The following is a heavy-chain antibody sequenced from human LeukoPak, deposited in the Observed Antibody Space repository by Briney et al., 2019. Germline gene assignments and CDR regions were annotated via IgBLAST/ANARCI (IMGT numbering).Heavy chain of an antibody. Sequence: GGSLRLSCAASGFTFSSYAMSWVRQAPGKGLEWVSAISGSGGGTYYADSVKGRFTISRDNSKNTLYLQMNSLRAEDTAVYYCGKGGPYCSDTSCPCDYWGQGTLVTVSS. D-gene: IGHD2-2*01. J-gene: IGHJ4*02. CDR2: ISGSGGGT. CDR3: GKGGPYCSDTSCPCDY. V-gene: IGHV3-23*01. CDR1: GFTFSSYA.